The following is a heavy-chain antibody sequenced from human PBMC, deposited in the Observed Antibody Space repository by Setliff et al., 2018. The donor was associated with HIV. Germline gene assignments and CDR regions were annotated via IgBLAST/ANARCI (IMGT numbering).Heavy chain of an antibody. Sequence: SETLSLTCTVSGGPITGHYWSWIRQPPGKGLVWIGYIHYSGRSNYDPSLKSRLSISVDTSKKQVALKLNSVTAADTAVYYCARGRIQLTPIIQGVPDYWGQGTLVTVSS. D-gene: IGHD5-18*01. J-gene: IGHJ4*02. V-gene: IGHV4-59*11. CDR3: ARGRIQLTPIIQGVPDY. CDR2: IHYSGRS. CDR1: GGPITGHY.